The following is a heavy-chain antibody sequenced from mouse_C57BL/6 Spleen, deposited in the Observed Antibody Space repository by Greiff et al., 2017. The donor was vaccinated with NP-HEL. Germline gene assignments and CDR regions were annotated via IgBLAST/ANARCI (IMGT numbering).Heavy chain of an antibody. CDR2: INTNNGGT. Sequence: EVQLHQSGPELVKPGASVKISCKASGYTFTDYYMNWVKQSHGTSLEWIGDINTNNGGTSYNQKLKGTATLTVDKSYSTAYMELRSLTSEDSSVYYCARCYYGSSFYFDYWGQGTTLTVSS. V-gene: IGHV1-26*01. J-gene: IGHJ2*01. CDR1: GYTFTDYY. CDR3: ARCYYGSSFYFDY. D-gene: IGHD1-1*01.